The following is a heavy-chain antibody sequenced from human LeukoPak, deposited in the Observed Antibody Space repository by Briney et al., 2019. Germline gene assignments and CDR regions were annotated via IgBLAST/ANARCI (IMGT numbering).Heavy chain of an antibody. CDR1: GGTFISYA. J-gene: IGHJ6*02. CDR2: IIPIFGTA. Sequence: GASVKVSCKASGGTFISYAISWVRQAPGQGLEWMGGIIPIFGTANYAQKFQGRVTITADESTSTAYMELSSLRSEDTAVYYCARDLDGITIFGVAPVVHYYGMDVWGQGTTVTVSS. D-gene: IGHD3-3*01. V-gene: IGHV1-69*13. CDR3: ARDLDGITIFGVAPVVHYYGMDV.